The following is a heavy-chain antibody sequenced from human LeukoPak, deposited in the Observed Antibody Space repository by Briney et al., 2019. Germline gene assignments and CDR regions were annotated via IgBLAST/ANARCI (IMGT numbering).Heavy chain of an antibody. J-gene: IGHJ3*02. Sequence: GGSLRLSCAASGFTLSSYAMSWVRQAPGKGLEWVSAISGSGGSTYYADSVKGRFTISRDNSKNTLYLQMNSLRAEDTAVYYCAKDHYDSSGYNAFAIWGQGTMVTVSS. CDR1: GFTLSSYA. CDR3: AKDHYDSSGYNAFAI. CDR2: ISGSGGST. D-gene: IGHD3-22*01. V-gene: IGHV3-23*01.